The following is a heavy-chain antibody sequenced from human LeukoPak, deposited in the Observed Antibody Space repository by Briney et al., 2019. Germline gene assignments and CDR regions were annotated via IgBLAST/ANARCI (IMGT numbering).Heavy chain of an antibody. CDR1: GFSFSNCA. CDR2: INYSGAGT. CDR3: AKGPIVAFDY. Sequence: GGSLRLSCAASGFSFSNCAMGWVRQAPGKGLEWVSGINYSGAGTYSANSVKGRFTISRDNSKNTLYLQMNSLRAEDTAIYYCAKGPIVAFDYWGQGTLVTVSS. D-gene: IGHD5-12*01. V-gene: IGHV3-23*01. J-gene: IGHJ4*02.